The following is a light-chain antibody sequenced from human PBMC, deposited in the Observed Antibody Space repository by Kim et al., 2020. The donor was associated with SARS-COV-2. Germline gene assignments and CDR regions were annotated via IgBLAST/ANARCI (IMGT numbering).Light chain of an antibody. Sequence: GDRVTITCRASQSISTWLAWYQQKPGKTPKLLIYDASSLESGVPSRFSGSGSGTEFTLTISSLQPDDFATYYCQQYNRDSWTFGQGTKVDIK. CDR2: DAS. CDR1: QSISTW. V-gene: IGKV1-5*01. J-gene: IGKJ1*01. CDR3: QQYNRDSWT.